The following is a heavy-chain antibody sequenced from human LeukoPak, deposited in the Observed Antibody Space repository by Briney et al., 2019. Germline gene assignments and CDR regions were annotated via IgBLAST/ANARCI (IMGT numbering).Heavy chain of an antibody. CDR3: ARHMTTVTTLWEGYYFDY. V-gene: IGHV4-59*08. CDR1: GGSISSYY. CDR2: IYYSGST. Sequence: SETLSLTCTVSGGSISSYYWSWIRQPPGKGLEWIGYIYYSGSTNYNPSLKSRVTISVDTSKNQFSLKLSSVTAADTAVYYCARHMTTVTTLWEGYYFDYWGQGTLVTVSS. D-gene: IGHD4-17*01. J-gene: IGHJ4*02.